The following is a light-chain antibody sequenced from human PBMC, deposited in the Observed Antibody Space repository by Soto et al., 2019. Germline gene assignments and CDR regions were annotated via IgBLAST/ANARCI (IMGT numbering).Light chain of an antibody. CDR2: DTS. CDR3: QQRSNWPIT. Sequence: EIVLTQSPATLSLSPGERATLSCRASQSVSRYLAWYQQKPGQAPRLLIYDTSNRATGIPARFSGSGSGTDFTLTISNLEPEDFAVYYCQQRSNWPITFGQGTRLEIK. CDR1: QSVSRY. V-gene: IGKV3-11*01. J-gene: IGKJ5*01.